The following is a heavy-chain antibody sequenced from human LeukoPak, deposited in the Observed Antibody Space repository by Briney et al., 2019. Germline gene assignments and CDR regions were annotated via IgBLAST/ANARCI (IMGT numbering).Heavy chain of an antibody. CDR3: ARHGGNNYGIDY. J-gene: IGHJ4*02. V-gene: IGHV5-51*01. CDR1: GYSFTSYW. Sequence: GESLKISCKGSGYSFTSYWIDWVRQMPGKGLGWMGTIYPGDSDTRYSPSFQGQVTISADKSITTAYLQWNRLKASDNAMYYCARHGGNNYGIDYWGQGTLVTVSS. D-gene: IGHD5-24*01. CDR2: IYPGDSDT.